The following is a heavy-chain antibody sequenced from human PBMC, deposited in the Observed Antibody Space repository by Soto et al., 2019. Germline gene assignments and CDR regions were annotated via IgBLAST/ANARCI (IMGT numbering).Heavy chain of an antibody. D-gene: IGHD6-6*01. CDR3: ARSGGSSSPLDY. J-gene: IGHJ4*02. Sequence: ASVKVSCKASGYTFTTYAITWVRQAPGQGLEWMGWISGYNGNTDYAQKFQGKITMTTDTSTNTVYMELKSLISDDTAVCYCARSGGSSSPLDYWGQGTLVTVSS. V-gene: IGHV1-18*01. CDR2: ISGYNGNT. CDR1: GYTFTTYA.